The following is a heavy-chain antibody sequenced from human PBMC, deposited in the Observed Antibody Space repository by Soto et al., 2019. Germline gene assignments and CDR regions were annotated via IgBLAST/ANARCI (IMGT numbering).Heavy chain of an antibody. V-gene: IGHV4-34*01. CDR1: GGSFSGYY. D-gene: IGHD3-9*01. Sequence: SETLSLTCAVYGGSFSGYYWSWIRQPPGKGLEWIGEINHSGSTNYNPSLKSRVTISVDTSKNQFSLKLSSVTAADTAVYYCARATPFHSGYQGPDAFYIFGQGTIVPVSS. J-gene: IGHJ3*02. CDR3: ARATPFHSGYQGPDAFYI. CDR2: INHSGST.